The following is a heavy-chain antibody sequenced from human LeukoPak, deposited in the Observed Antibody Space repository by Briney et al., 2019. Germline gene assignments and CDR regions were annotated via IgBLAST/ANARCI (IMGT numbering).Heavy chain of an antibody. J-gene: IGHJ3*01. CDR3: ARRSVVVAAGDAFDV. V-gene: IGHV4-4*07. CDR2: ICSGGST. CDR1: GGSISSYC. Sequence: SETLSLTCTVSGGSISSYCWSWIRQPAGKGLEWIGRICSGGSTNYNPSLKSRVTVSGDTSKKQFSLKLSSVTAADTAVYYCARRSVVVAAGDAFDVWGQGTMVTVSS. D-gene: IGHD6-19*01.